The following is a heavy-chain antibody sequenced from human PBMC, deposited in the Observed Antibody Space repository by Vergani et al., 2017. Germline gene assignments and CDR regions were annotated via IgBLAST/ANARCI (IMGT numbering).Heavy chain of an antibody. J-gene: IGHJ5*02. V-gene: IGHV4-31*03. CDR2: IYYSRST. Sequence: QVQLQESGPGLVKPSQTLSLTCTVSGGSISSGGYYWSWIRQHPGKGLEWIGYIYYSRSTHYNPSLKRRVTISEDTSKNKFSLMLSSVTAADTAVYYCAGDKSSGWYRLSAWAKGTRVTASS. CDR1: GGSISSGGYY. CDR3: AGDKSSGWYRLSA. D-gene: IGHD6-19*01.